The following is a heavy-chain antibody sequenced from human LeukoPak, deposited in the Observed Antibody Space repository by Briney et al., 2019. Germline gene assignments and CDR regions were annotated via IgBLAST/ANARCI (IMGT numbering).Heavy chain of an antibody. CDR3: ASGGDYAGIAALFRH. J-gene: IGHJ4*02. Sequence: GGSLRLSCAASGFNFSASYMSWIRQAPGKGLEWVSYISVRGITINYADSVKGRFSIFRDDAKSSLFLQMNSLKTEDTALYYCASGGDYAGIAALFRHWGQGSLVTVSS. CDR2: ISVRGITI. V-gene: IGHV3-11*01. CDR1: GFNFSASY. D-gene: IGHD4-17*01.